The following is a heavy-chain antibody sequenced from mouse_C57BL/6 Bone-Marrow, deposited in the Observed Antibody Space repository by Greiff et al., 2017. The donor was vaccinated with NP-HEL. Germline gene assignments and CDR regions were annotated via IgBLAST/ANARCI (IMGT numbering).Heavy chain of an antibody. V-gene: IGHV1-42*01. CDR3: ARELRRYRWFAY. Sequence: EVQLQESGPELVKPGASVKISCKASGYSFTGYYMNWVKQSPEKSLEWIGEINPSTGGTTYNQKFKAKATLTVDKSSSTAYMQLKSLTSEDSAVYYCARELRRYRWFAYWGQGTLVTVSA. D-gene: IGHD2-4*01. CDR1: GYSFTGYY. CDR2: INPSTGGT. J-gene: IGHJ3*01.